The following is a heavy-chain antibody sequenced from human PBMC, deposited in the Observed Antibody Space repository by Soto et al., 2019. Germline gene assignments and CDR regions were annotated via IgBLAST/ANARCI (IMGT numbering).Heavy chain of an antibody. V-gene: IGHV1-18*04. CDR1: GYTFTSYG. CDR2: ISAYNGNT. Sequence: ASVKVSCKASGYTFTSYGISWVRQAPGQGLEWMGWISAYNGNTNYAQKLQGRVTMTTDTSTSTAYMELRSLRSDDTAVYYCARDYGVELDIVVVVASTSYYYYGMDVWGQGTTVTVYS. CDR3: ARDYGVELDIVVVVASTSYYYYGMDV. D-gene: IGHD2-15*01. J-gene: IGHJ6*02.